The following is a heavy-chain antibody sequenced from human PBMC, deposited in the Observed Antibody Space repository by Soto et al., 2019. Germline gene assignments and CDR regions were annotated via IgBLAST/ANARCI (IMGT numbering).Heavy chain of an antibody. Sequence: QLQLQESGSGLVKPSQTLSLTCAVSGGSISSGGYSWSWIRQPPGKGLEWIGYIYHSGSTYYNPSLKSRVTISVDRSKNQFSRKLSSVTAADTAVYYCGRGVCSGGSCYSYCYYYGMDVWGQGTTVTVSS. D-gene: IGHD2-15*01. CDR3: GRGVCSGGSCYSYCYYYGMDV. V-gene: IGHV4-30-2*01. CDR1: GGSISSGGYS. CDR2: IYHSGST. J-gene: IGHJ6*02.